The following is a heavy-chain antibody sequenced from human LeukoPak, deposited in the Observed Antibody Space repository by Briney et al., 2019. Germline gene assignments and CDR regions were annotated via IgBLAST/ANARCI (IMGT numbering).Heavy chain of an antibody. D-gene: IGHD3-9*01. Sequence: GGSLRLSCAASGFTFSSYGMHWVRQAPGKGLEWVAVISYDGSNKYYADSVKGRFTISRDSSKNTLYLQMNSLRAEDTAVYYCARDEYFEAKFFDYWGQGTLVTVSS. CDR3: ARDEYFEAKFFDY. J-gene: IGHJ4*02. V-gene: IGHV3-30*03. CDR1: GFTFSSYG. CDR2: ISYDGSNK.